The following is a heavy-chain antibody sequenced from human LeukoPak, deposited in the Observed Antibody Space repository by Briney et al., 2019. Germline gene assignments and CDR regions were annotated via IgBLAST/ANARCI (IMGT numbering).Heavy chain of an antibody. J-gene: IGHJ4*02. CDR2: IYSGGST. Sequence: GGSLRLSCAASGFTVSSNYMSWVRQAPGKGLEWVSVIYSGGSTYYADSVKGRFTISRDNSKNTLYLQMNSLRAEDTAVYYCARDRQRSCSFDYWGQGTLVTVSS. V-gene: IGHV3-53*01. CDR3: ARDRQRSCSFDY. D-gene: IGHD6-13*01. CDR1: GFTVSSNY.